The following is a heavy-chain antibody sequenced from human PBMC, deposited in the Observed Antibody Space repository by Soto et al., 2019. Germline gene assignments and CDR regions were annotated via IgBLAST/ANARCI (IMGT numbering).Heavy chain of an antibody. Sequence: QVQLVQSGAEVKKPGSSVKVSCKASGGTFSSYAISWVRQAPGQGLEWMGGIIPIFGTANYAQKFQGRVTITADESPSTAHLELSSLRSEDTAVYYCARVGIRGYSYGTLGMDVWGQGTTVTVSS. CDR3: ARVGIRGYSYGTLGMDV. J-gene: IGHJ6*02. D-gene: IGHD5-18*01. CDR1: GGTFSSYA. V-gene: IGHV1-69*01. CDR2: IIPIFGTA.